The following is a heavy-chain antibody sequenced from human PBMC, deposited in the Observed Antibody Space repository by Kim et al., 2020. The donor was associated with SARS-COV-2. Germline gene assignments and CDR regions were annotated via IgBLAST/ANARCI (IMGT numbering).Heavy chain of an antibody. J-gene: IGHJ6*02. CDR3: ARDVTGTAYGMDV. V-gene: IGHV3-66*01. CDR1: GFTVSSKY. CDR2: IYSNGNT. Sequence: GGSLRLSCAASGFTVSSKYMSWVRQAPGKGLEWVSVIYSNGNTYYTDSVKGRFTISRDNSKNTLYLQMNSLRAEDTAVYYCARDVTGTAYGMDVWGQGTTVTVSS. D-gene: IGHD1-1*01.